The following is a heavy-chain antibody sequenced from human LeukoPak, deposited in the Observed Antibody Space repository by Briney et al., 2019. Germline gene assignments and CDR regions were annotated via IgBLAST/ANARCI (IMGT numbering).Heavy chain of an antibody. CDR3: TRKGGDYYYDY. J-gene: IGHJ4*02. V-gene: IGHV3-30*19. CDR1: GFAFSTYG. Sequence: SGRSLRLSCAASGFAFSTYGMHWVRQAPGEGLEWVAVISCDGSVKYYADSVKGRFTISRDNSQNTLYLQMNSLRGDDTAVYYCTRKGGDYYYDYWGQGTLVTVSS. CDR2: ISCDGSVK. D-gene: IGHD1-26*01.